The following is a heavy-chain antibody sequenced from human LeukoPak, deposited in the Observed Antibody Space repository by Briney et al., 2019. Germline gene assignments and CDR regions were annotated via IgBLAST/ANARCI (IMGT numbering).Heavy chain of an antibody. J-gene: IGHJ4*02. V-gene: IGHV3-48*02. CDR1: GFTFSSYN. CDR3: ARQRQGSFDY. D-gene: IGHD2-15*01. CDR2: ISSSSSI. Sequence: GGSLRLSCAAPGFTFSSYNMNWVRQAPGKGLEWISFISSSSSIYYPDSVKGRFTISRDNPKNSLYLQMNSLRDEETAVFYCARQRQGSFDYWGQGTLVTVSS.